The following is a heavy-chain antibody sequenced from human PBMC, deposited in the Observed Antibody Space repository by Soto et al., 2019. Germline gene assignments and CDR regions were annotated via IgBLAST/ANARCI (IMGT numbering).Heavy chain of an antibody. Sequence: QLQLQESGPGLVKPSETLSLTCSVSGGSTSSNTYYWGWIRQPPGKGLEWIGHISYSGTTYSNPSLKSRLTMSVDTSKNQFSLKLSSVTAADTAVYYCARRDVDLGTSSRWFDPWGQGTLVTVSS. D-gene: IGHD6-6*01. V-gene: IGHV4-39*01. CDR1: GGSTSSNTYY. J-gene: IGHJ5*02. CDR2: ISYSGTT. CDR3: ARRDVDLGTSSRWFDP.